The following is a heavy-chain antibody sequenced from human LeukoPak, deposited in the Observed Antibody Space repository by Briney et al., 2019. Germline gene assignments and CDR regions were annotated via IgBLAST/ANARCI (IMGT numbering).Heavy chain of an antibody. CDR1: GGSFSGYY. J-gene: IGHJ4*02. CDR3: ARGRATYDFWSGQKIDY. Sequence: PSETLSLTCAVYGGSFSGYYWSWIRQPPGKGLEWIGEINHSGSTNYNPSLKSRVTISVETSKNQFSLKLSSVTAADTAVYYCARGRATYDFWSGQKIDYWGQGTLVTVSS. CDR2: INHSGST. D-gene: IGHD3-3*01. V-gene: IGHV4-34*01.